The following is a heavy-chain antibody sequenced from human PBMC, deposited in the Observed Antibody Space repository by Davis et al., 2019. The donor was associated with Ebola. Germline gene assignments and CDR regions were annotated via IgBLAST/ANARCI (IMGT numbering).Heavy chain of an antibody. CDR2: ISWDGGST. Sequence: GESLKISCAASGFTFDDYTMHWVRQAPGKGLEWVSLISWDGGSTYYADSVKGRFTISRDNAKNSLHLQMNSLRVEDTAMYYCVSLLHWGQGARVTVSS. V-gene: IGHV3-43*01. CDR3: VSLLH. J-gene: IGHJ4*02. CDR1: GFTFDDYT.